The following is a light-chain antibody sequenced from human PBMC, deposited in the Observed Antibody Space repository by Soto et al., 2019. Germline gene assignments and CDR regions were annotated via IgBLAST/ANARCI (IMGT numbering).Light chain of an antibody. CDR3: QQYGSSPWT. CDR1: QSVNNY. Sequence: EIVLTQSPATLSLSPGERATLSCRASQSVNNYLAWYQQKPGQAPRLLIYDASSRPTGIPVRFSGSGSGTDFTLTISRLEPEDFAVYYCQQYGSSPWTFGLGTKVEIK. V-gene: IGKV3-20*01. CDR2: DAS. J-gene: IGKJ1*01.